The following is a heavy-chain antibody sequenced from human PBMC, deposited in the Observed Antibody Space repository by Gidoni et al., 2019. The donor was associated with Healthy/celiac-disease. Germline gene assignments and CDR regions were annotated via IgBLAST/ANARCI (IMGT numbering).Heavy chain of an antibody. D-gene: IGHD3-3*01. CDR3: ARLGDYDFWSGYLDY. CDR2: IYYSGST. V-gene: IGHV4-39*01. J-gene: IGHJ4*02. Sequence: QLQLQESGPGLVTPSDPLSLTCTVSGGSISISSYSWGWIRQPPGKGLEWIGSIYYSGSTYYNPSLKSRVTISVDTSKNQFSLKLSSVTAADTAVYYCARLGDYDFWSGYLDYWGQGTLVTVSS. CDR1: GGSISISSYS.